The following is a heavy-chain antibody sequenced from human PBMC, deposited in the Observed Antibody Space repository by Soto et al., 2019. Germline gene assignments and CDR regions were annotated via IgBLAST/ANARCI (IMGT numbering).Heavy chain of an antibody. D-gene: IGHD1-26*01. CDR3: ARDLIHMILLQGWFDP. J-gene: IGHJ5*02. V-gene: IGHV1-2*02. CDR1: GYTFTCYY. Sequence: QVQLVQSGAEVKKPGASVKVSCKASGYTFTCYYMHWVRQATGQGLEWMGWINPNSGGTNYAQKFQGRVNMPRDTSISTTYREVSRLRSDDTAVYYGARDLIHMILLQGWFDPWGQGTLVNVSS. CDR2: INPNSGGT.